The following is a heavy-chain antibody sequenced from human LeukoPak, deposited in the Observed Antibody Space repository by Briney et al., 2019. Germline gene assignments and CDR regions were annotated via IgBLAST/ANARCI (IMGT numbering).Heavy chain of an antibody. V-gene: IGHV1-46*01. D-gene: IGHD2-2*01. CDR2: INPSGGST. CDR1: GYTFTSYY. CDR3: AAQAGYCSSTSCYYWFDP. Sequence: ASVTVSCKASGYTFTSYYMHWVRQAPGQGLEWMGIINPSGGSTSYAQKFQGRVTMTRDMSTSTVYMELSSLRSEDTAVYYCAAQAGYCSSTSCYYWFDPWGQGTLVTVSS. J-gene: IGHJ5*02.